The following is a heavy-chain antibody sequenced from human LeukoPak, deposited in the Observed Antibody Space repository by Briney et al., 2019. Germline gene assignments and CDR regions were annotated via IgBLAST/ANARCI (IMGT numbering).Heavy chain of an antibody. CDR3: ARDPQRNWYFDL. CDR2: IYYSGST. J-gene: IGHJ2*01. Sequence: SETLSLTCTVSGGSISSGDYYWSWIRQPPGKGLEWIGYIYYSGSTYYNPSLKSRVTISVDTSKNQFSLKLSSVTAADTAVYYCARDPQRNWYFDLWGRGTLVTVSS. CDR1: GGSISSGDYY. V-gene: IGHV4-30-4*01.